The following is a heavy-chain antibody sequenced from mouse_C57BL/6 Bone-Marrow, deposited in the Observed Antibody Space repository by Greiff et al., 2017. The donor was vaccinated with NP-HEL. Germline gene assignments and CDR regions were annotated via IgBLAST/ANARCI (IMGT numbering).Heavy chain of an antibody. Sequence: EVKLQESGAELVRPGASVKLSCTASGFNIKDDYMHWVKQRPEQGLEWIGWIDPENGDTEYASKFQGKATITADTSSNTAYLQLSSLTSEDTAVYYCTILRYYWYFDVWGTGTTVTVSS. D-gene: IGHD1-1*01. CDR1: GFNIKDDY. J-gene: IGHJ1*03. V-gene: IGHV14-4*01. CDR2: IDPENGDT. CDR3: TILRYYWYFDV.